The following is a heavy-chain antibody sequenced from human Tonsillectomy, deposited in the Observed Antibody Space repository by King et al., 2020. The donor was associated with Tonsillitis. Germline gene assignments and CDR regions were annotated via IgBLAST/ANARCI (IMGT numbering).Heavy chain of an antibody. CDR3: ASLRVTMVRGVIIRNYYYGMDV. J-gene: IGHJ6*02. CDR1: GGSISSSSYY. Sequence: QLQESGPGLVKPSETMSLTCTVSGGSISSSSYYWGWIRQPPGKGLEWIGSIYYSGSTYYNPSLKSRVTISVDTSKNQFSLKLSSVTAADTAVYYCASLRVTMVRGVIIRNYYYGMDVWGQGTTVTVSS. V-gene: IGHV4-39*01. D-gene: IGHD3-10*01. CDR2: IYYSGST.